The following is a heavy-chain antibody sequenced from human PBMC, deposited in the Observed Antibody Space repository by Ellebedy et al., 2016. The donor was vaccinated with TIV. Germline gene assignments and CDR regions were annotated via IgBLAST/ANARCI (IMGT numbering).Heavy chain of an antibody. CDR3: TRLPCGSTSCGGKAFDI. D-gene: IGHD2-2*01. CDR2: ISAYNRNT. Sequence: ASVKVSCXASGYIFTDYGIIWVRQAPGQGLEWMGWISAYNRNTNYAQKLQGRVTMTTDTSTSTAYMDLRSLRSDDTAVYYCTRLPCGSTSCGGKAFDIWGQGTMVTVSS. CDR1: GYIFTDYG. J-gene: IGHJ3*02. V-gene: IGHV1-18*01.